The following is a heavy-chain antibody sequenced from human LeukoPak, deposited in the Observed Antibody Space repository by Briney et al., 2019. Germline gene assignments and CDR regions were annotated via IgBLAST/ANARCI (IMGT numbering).Heavy chain of an antibody. CDR3: ASDITMVRGVIPPFDY. J-gene: IGHJ4*02. D-gene: IGHD3-10*01. V-gene: IGHV3-7*01. Sequence: PGGSLRLSCAASGFTFSSYWMSWVRQAPGKGLEWVANIKQDGSEKYYVDSVKGRFTISRDNAKNSLYLQMNSLRAEDTAVYYCASDITMVRGVIPPFDYWGQGTLVTVSS. CDR1: GFTFSSYW. CDR2: IKQDGSEK.